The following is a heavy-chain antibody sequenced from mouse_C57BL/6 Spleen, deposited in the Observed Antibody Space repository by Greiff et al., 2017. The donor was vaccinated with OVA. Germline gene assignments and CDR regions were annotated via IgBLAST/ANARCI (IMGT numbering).Heavy chain of an antibody. J-gene: IGHJ1*03. Sequence: VQLKQSGPELVKPGASVKMSCKASGYTFTDYNMHWVKQSHGKSLEWIGYINPNNGGTSYNQKFKGKATLTVNKSSSTAYMEHRSLTSEDSAVYYCAKDGDYDVYFDVWGTGTTVTVSS. CDR1: GYTFTDYN. D-gene: IGHD2-4*01. V-gene: IGHV1-22*01. CDR3: AKDGDYDVYFDV. CDR2: INPNNGGT.